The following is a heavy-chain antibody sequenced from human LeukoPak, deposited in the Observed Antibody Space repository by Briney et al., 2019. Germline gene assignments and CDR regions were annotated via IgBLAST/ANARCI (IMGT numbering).Heavy chain of an antibody. Sequence: PSETLSLTCAVYGGSFSGYYWSWIRQPAEKGLDWIGRIHTSGSTNYNPSLKSRVTMSVDTSKNQFSLKLSSVTAADTAVYFCARAPEFSSGWLLDTWGQGILVTVSS. CDR1: GGSFSGYY. D-gene: IGHD6-19*01. V-gene: IGHV4-59*10. CDR3: ARAPEFSSGWLLDT. J-gene: IGHJ5*02. CDR2: IHTSGST.